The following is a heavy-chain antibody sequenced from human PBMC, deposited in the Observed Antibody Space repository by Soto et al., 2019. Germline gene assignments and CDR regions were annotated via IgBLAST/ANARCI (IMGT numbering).Heavy chain of an antibody. V-gene: IGHV4-59*04. CDR1: GGSISSYY. CDR3: ARVRGITIFGVVP. D-gene: IGHD3-3*01. CDR2: IYYSGST. Sequence: SETLSLTCTVSGGSISSYYWSWIRQPPGKGLEWIGYIYYSGSTYYNPSLKSRVTISVDTSKNQFSLKLSSVTAADTAVYYCARVRGITIFGVVPWGQGTLVTVSS. J-gene: IGHJ4*02.